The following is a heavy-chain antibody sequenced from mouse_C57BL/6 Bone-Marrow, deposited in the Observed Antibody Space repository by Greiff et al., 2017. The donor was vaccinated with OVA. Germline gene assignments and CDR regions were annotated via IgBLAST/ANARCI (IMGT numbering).Heavy chain of an antibody. J-gene: IGHJ4*01. CDR1: GYSFTDYN. V-gene: IGHV1-39*01. CDR3: AREYYDYDGYAMDD. Sequence: EVLLVESGPELVKPGASVKISCKASGYSFTDYNMNWVRQSTGKSLEWIGVLNPNYGTTSYNQKFKGKATLTVDQSSSTAYMQLNSLTSEDSAVYYCAREYYDYDGYAMDDWGQGTSVTVSS. CDR2: LNPNYGTT. D-gene: IGHD2-4*01.